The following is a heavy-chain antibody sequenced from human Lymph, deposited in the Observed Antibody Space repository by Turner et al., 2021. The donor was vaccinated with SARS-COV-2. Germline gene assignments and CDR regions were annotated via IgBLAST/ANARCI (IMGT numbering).Heavy chain of an antibody. Sequence: EVQLVESGGGVVQPGGSLRLSCAASGSTFDDYAMHWVRQAPGKGLDCVSLMSGDGGSTYYADSVKCRFTISRDYSKNSLYLQINSLRTEDTALYYCAKEGLSGRRLQFVPYFAYWGQGTLVSVSS. CDR3: AKEGLSGRRLQFVPYFAY. D-gene: IGHD5-12*01. V-gene: IGHV3-43*02. CDR1: GSTFDDYA. J-gene: IGHJ4*02. CDR2: MSGDGGST.